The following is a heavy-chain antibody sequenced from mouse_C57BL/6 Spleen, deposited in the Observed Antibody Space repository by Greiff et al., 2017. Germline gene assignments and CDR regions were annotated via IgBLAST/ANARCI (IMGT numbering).Heavy chain of an antibody. CDR3: ARHEEGEYYGRSYYYDD. CDR1: GYTFTEYT. D-gene: IGHD1-1*01. Sequence: VKLMESGAELVKPGASVKLSCKASGYTFTEYTIHWVKQRSGQGLEWIGWFYPGSGSIKYNEKFKDKATLTADKSSSTVYMELSRLTTEDSAVYFRARHEEGEYYGRSYYYDDWGQGTTLSVSS. V-gene: IGHV1-62-2*01. J-gene: IGHJ2*01. CDR2: FYPGSGSI.